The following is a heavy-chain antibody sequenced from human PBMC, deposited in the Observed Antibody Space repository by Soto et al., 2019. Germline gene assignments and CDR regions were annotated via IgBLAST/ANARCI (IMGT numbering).Heavy chain of an antibody. CDR3: AREGYSFSLDY. V-gene: IGHV3-23*01. J-gene: IGHJ4*02. CDR1: GFTFSGYA. D-gene: IGHD5-18*01. Sequence: GGSLRLSCAASGFTFSGYAMSWVRQAPGKGLEWVSVIHGGGNSAYYADSVKGGFTISRDNTKNTLYLQMNSLRAEDTAVYYCAREGYSFSLDYWGQGTLVTVSS. CDR2: IHGGGNSA.